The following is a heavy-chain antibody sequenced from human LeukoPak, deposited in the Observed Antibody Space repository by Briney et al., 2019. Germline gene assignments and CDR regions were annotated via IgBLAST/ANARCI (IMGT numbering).Heavy chain of an antibody. V-gene: IGHV4-4*07. Sequence: SETLSLTCTVSGGSISSYYWSWIRQPAGKGLEWIGRIYTSGSTNYNPSLKSRVTMSVDTSKNQFSLKLSSVTAADTAVHYCARVIGMATMSSRARSIFDPWGQGTLVTVSS. CDR3: ARVIGMATMSSRARSIFDP. CDR1: GGSISSYY. D-gene: IGHD5-24*01. J-gene: IGHJ5*02. CDR2: IYTSGST.